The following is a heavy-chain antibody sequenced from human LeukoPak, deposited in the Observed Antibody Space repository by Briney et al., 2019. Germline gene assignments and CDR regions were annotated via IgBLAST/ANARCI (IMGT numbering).Heavy chain of an antibody. CDR2: VFYGGST. J-gene: IGHJ3*02. Sequence: SETLTLTCTVSGGSITNYDWNWIRQPPGKGLDWIGYVFYGGSTNYNPSLKSRVTISVDTSKNQFSLKLTSVTAADTALYYCARDAVTYDAFDIWGQGTMVTVSS. V-gene: IGHV4-59*01. CDR1: GGSITNYD. D-gene: IGHD2-21*02. CDR3: ARDAVTYDAFDI.